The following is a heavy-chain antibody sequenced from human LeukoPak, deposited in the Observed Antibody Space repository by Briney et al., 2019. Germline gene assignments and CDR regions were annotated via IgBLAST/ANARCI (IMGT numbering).Heavy chain of an antibody. CDR1: GGSFSGYY. CDR2: INHSGST. V-gene: IGHV4-34*01. Sequence: SEALSLPCGVSGGSFSGYYWSWVRQPPGKGLEWNGEINHSGSTNYNPSLKRRVTISVDTSKNQFSLKLSSVTAADTAVYYCARVGPGLGSGSRTFDYWGQGTLVTVSS. CDR3: ARVGPGLGSGSRTFDY. D-gene: IGHD3-10*02. J-gene: IGHJ4*02.